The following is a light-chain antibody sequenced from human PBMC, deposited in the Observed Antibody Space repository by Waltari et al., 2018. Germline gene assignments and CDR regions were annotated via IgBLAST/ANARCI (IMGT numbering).Light chain of an antibody. CDR1: MLPTKY. CDR3: YSTTDNNLGV. CDR2: QDS. J-gene: IGLJ1*01. V-gene: IGLV3-27*01. Sequence: SSELTQPSSVSVSPGQTARITWSGDMLPTKYTRWFQQKPGQAPVLVLYQDSARPSGIPERFSGSSSGTTVTLTISGAQVEDEADYYCYSTTDNNLGVFGPGTRVTVL.